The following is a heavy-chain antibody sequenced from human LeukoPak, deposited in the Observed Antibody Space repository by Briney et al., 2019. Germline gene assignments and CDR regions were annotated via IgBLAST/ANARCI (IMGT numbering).Heavy chain of an antibody. CDR1: GFTFSNYG. Sequence: GGSLRLSCAASGFTFSNYGMHWVRQAPGKGLEWVALISYDGSNKYFADSVKGRFTISRDNSENTLYLQMHSLRAEDTAVYYCAKDDVAAAGRYFDYWGQGTLVTVSS. CDR2: ISYDGSNK. J-gene: IGHJ4*02. CDR3: AKDDVAAAGRYFDY. V-gene: IGHV3-30*18. D-gene: IGHD6-13*01.